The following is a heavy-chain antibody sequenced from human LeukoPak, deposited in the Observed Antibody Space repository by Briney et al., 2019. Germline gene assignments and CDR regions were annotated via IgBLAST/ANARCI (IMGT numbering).Heavy chain of an antibody. D-gene: IGHD6-19*01. CDR3: ARKQWVMYYFDS. CDR1: GGSFSGYY. V-gene: IGHV4-34*01. Sequence: SETLSLTCAVYGGSFSGYYWSWIRQPPGKGLEWLGEINHSGSTNYNPSLKSRVTISVDTSKNQFSLKLSSVTAADTAVYYCARKQWVMYYFDSWGQGTLVTVSS. J-gene: IGHJ4*02. CDR2: INHSGST.